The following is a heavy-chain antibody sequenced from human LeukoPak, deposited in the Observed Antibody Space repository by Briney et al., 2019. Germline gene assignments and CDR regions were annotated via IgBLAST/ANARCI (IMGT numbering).Heavy chain of an antibody. Sequence: GASVKVSRKSSGYTFTSAGISWVRQAPGQGLEWMGWSSGYNGNTNYAQKFQGRVTMTIDKSTTTAYMEVRSLRSDDPAVYYCGSFFARDGSFVDYWGQGTLVTVSS. D-gene: IGHD3-10*01. V-gene: IGHV1-18*01. J-gene: IGHJ4*02. CDR1: GYTFTSAG. CDR3: GSFFARDGSFVDY. CDR2: SSGYNGNT.